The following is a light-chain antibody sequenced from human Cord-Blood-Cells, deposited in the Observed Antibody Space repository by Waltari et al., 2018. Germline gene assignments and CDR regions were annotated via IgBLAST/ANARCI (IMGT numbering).Light chain of an antibody. CDR2: EVS. CDR3: CSYAGSSTWV. CDR1: SSDFGSYNL. Sequence: QSALTQPASVSGYPGQSITISCPGTSSDFGSYNLVSWYQQHPSKAPKLMIYEVSKRPSGVSNRFSGSKSGNTASLTISGLQAEDEADYYCCSYAGSSTWVFGGGTKLTVL. J-gene: IGLJ3*02. V-gene: IGLV2-23*02.